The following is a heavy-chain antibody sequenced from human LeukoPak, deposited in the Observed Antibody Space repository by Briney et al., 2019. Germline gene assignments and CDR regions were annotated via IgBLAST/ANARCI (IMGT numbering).Heavy chain of an antibody. CDR3: ARVVDVVVPAAVN. J-gene: IGHJ4*02. Sequence: SETLSLTCTVSGGSISSSSYYWGWIRQPPGKGLEWIGSIYYSGSTYYNPSLKSRVTISVDTSKNQFSLKLSSVTAADTAVYYCARVVDVVVPAAVNWGQGTLVTVSS. D-gene: IGHD2-2*01. CDR1: GGSISSSSYY. V-gene: IGHV4-39*01. CDR2: IYYSGST.